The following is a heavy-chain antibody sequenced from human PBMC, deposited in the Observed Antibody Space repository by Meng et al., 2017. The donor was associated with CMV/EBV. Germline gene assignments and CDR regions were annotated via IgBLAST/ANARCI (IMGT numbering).Heavy chain of an antibody. CDR2: ISYDGSNK. CDR1: GFTVSSYA. Sequence: GGSLRLSCAASGFTVSSYAMHWVRQAPGKGLEWVAVISYDGSNKYYADSVKGRFTTSRDNSKNTLYLQMNRLRAEETAVYYCARDRGLRYCGKDPSRLVDWFDHWGQGTLVTVSS. J-gene: IGHJ5*02. D-gene: IGHD3-10*01. V-gene: IGHV3-30-3*01. CDR3: ARDRGLRYCGKDPSRLVDWFDH.